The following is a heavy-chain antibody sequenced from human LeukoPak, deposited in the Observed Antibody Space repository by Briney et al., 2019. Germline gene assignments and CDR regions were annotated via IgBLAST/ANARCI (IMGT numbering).Heavy chain of an antibody. D-gene: IGHD6-19*01. CDR1: GASISSINW. CDR2: IYHSGST. Sequence: SETLSLTCAVSGASISSINWWNWVRQPPGQGLEWIGEIYHSGSTNYSPSLKSRITISVDKSKNHFSLKLTSVTAADTAIYYCAAAAVAVDYWGQGTLVTVSS. V-gene: IGHV4-4*02. CDR3: AAAAVAVDY. J-gene: IGHJ4*02.